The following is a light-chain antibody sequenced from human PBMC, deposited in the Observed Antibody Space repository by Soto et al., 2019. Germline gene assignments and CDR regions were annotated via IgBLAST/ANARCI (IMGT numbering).Light chain of an antibody. V-gene: IGKV1-5*01. Sequence: DIQMTQSPSTLSASVGDRVTITCRASQSISSWLAWYQQKPGKAPKLLIYDSSSLESGVQSRFSGSVSGTEFTLTSSSLQPDDFATYYCQQYNIYSWTCGQGTNVEIK. CDR1: QSISSW. J-gene: IGKJ1*01. CDR3: QQYNIYSWT. CDR2: DSS.